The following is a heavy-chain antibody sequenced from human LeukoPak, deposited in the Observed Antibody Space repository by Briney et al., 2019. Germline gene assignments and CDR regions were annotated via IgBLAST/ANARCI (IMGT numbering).Heavy chain of an antibody. Sequence: AASVKVSCKASGYTFISYGISWVRQAPGQGLEWMGWISAYNGNTNYAQKFQGRVTMTEDTSTDTAYMELSSLRSDDTAMYYCATQQGATFDYWGQGTLVTVSS. D-gene: IGHD4/OR15-4a*01. J-gene: IGHJ4*02. CDR2: ISAYNGNT. V-gene: IGHV1-18*01. CDR3: ATQQGATFDY. CDR1: GYTFISYG.